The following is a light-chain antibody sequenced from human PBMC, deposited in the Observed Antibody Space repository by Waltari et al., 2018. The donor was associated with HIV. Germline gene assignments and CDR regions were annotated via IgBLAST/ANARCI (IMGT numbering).Light chain of an antibody. CDR3: QQYGSSPQT. V-gene: IGKV3-20*01. CDR2: GAS. J-gene: IGKJ2*01. Sequence: EIVLPQSPGTLSLSPGERVTLSCRASHIVTSFYLAWYQQKPGQAPRRLIYGASSRATGIPDRFSGSGSGTDFTLTISRLEPEDFAVYYCQQYGSSPQTFGQGTRLELK. CDR1: HIVTSFY.